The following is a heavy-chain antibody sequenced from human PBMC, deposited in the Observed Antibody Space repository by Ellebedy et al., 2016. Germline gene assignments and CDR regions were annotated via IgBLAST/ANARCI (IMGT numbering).Heavy chain of an antibody. CDR3: ARSKAGGY. V-gene: IGHV3-7*05. D-gene: IGHD6-6*01. CDR1: GFPFGDYW. J-gene: IGHJ4*02. Sequence: GGSLRLSCTASGFPFGDYWMSWVRQASGKGLEWVANINQEGYEKNYVDSVRGRFTISRDNAQNSVYLQMDSLRVEDTATYYCARSKAGGYWGQGALVTVYS. CDR2: INQEGYEK.